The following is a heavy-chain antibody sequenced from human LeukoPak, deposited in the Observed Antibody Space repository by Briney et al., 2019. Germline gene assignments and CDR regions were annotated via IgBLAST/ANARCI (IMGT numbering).Heavy chain of an antibody. CDR3: ARAGTYYDIVTCYYNAGYFDF. CDR1: GYTFTSYY. Sequence: ASVKVSCKASGYTFTSYYMHWVRHAPGQGLEWMGIINPSGGSTSYAQKFQGRVTMTRDTSTSTVYMALSSLRTEDTAVYYCARAGTYYDIVTCYYNAGYFDFWGQNPGHRLL. CDR2: INPSGGST. D-gene: IGHD3-9*01. J-gene: IGHJ4*01. V-gene: IGHV1-46*01.